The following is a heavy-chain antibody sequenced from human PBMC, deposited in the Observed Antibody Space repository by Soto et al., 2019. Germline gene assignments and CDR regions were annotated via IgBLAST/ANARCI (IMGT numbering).Heavy chain of an antibody. Sequence: WVPQMPGKGLEWIGSLDYGGSIYYNPSLKSRVTTSVDTSKNQFSLNLISVTAEDTAVYYCARQRYGSSSHRYFDYWGQGTLVTVSS. V-gene: IGHV4-39*01. CDR3: ARQRYGSSSHRYFDY. J-gene: IGHJ4*02. CDR2: LDYGGSI. D-gene: IGHD6-6*01.